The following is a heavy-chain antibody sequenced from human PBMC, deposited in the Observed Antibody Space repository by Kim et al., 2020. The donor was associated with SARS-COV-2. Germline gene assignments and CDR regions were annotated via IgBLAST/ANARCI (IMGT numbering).Heavy chain of an antibody. D-gene: IGHD3-10*01. CDR3: AALDSVQVPGGI. Sequence: HYVESVKGRFNIARDNAQNSLYLQMNSLRTEDTAIYYCAALDSVQVPGGIWGQGTLVTVSS. J-gene: IGHJ4*02. V-gene: IGHV3-7*01.